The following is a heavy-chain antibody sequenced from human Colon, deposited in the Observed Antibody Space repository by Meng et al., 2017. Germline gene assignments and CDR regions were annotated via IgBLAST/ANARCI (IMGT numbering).Heavy chain of an antibody. CDR3: ARHISILGQRGFDY. V-gene: IGHV4-4*02. CDR1: GGSISSNW. CDR2: FFHTGRT. J-gene: IGHJ4*02. D-gene: IGHD3/OR15-3a*01. Sequence: QVQLQESGPGLVKPSGTLSLPCAVSGGSISSNWWSWVRQPPGKGLEWIGEFFHTGRTNYDQSLKSRVTISVDKSNNQFSLKLTSVTAADTAVYYCARHISILGQRGFDYWGQGTLVTVSS.